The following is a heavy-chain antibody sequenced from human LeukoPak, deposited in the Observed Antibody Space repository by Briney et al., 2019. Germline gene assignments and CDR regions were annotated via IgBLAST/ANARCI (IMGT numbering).Heavy chain of an antibody. CDR3: ARETGAVPFHNVLTGRQDFYYYYIDV. Sequence: ASVKVSCKASGGTFSSYAISWVRQAPGQGLEWMGGIIPISGAAEYAQKFQGRVTITADEPTTTAYMELTSLTSDDTAAYYCARETGAVPFHNVLTGRQDFYYYYIDVWGKGTTVTVSS. J-gene: IGHJ6*03. CDR1: GGTFSSYA. CDR2: IIPISGAA. D-gene: IGHD3-9*01. V-gene: IGHV1-69*13.